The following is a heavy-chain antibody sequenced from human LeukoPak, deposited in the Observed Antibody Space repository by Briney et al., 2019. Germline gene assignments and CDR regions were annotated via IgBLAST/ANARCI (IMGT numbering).Heavy chain of an antibody. CDR2: ITHSGST. V-gene: IGHV4-34*01. J-gene: IGHJ4*02. Sequence: SETLSLTCVVYGGSFSAYYWTWIRQPPGKGLEWIGEITHSGSTNYNPPLKSRVTISVDTSKNQFSLKLSSVTAADTAVYYCASRRGYSGYVDYWGQGTLVTVSS. D-gene: IGHD5-12*01. CDR1: GGSFSAYY. CDR3: ASRRGYSGYVDY.